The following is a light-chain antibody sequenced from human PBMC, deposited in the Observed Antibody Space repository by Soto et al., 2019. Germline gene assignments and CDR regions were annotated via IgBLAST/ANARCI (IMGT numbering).Light chain of an antibody. V-gene: IGKV3-11*01. CDR1: QSVSNNY. J-gene: IGKJ5*01. Sequence: EIVLTQSPGTLSLSPGERATLSCRASQSVSNNYLVWYQHKPGQAPRLLICDASNRATGIPARFSGSGSGTDFTLTISSLEPEDFAVYYCQQRSNWPPPITFGQGTRLEIK. CDR3: QQRSNWPPPIT. CDR2: DAS.